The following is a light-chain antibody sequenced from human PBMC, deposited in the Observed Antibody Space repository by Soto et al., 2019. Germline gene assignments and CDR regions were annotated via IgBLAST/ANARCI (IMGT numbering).Light chain of an antibody. J-gene: IGKJ2*01. Sequence: EIVMTQSPATLSVSPGERATLSCRASQRVSRNFAWYQQKPGQAPMLLIYGASTRATGIPARFSGSGSGTEFTLTISSLQSEDFAVYYCQQYNNWPYTFGQGTKLEIK. CDR1: QRVSRN. CDR3: QQYNNWPYT. CDR2: GAS. V-gene: IGKV3-15*01.